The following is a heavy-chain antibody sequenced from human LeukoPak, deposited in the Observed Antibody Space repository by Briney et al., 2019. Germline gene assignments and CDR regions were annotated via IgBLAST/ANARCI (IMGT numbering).Heavy chain of an antibody. CDR2: LYSGGST. CDR3: ARGPQYSGYAN. D-gene: IGHD5-12*01. J-gene: IGHJ4*02. Sequence: GGSLRHSCAAPGFTASSNYISWVRQAPGKGLEWVSVLYSGGSTDCADYVKGRFTISRDNSKSALYLQMNSLRAEDTAVYYCARGPQYSGYANWGQGTLVIVSS. CDR1: GFTASSNY. V-gene: IGHV3-66*01.